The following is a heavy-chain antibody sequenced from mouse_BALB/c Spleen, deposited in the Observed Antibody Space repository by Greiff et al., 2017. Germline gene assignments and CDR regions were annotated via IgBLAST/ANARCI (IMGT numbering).Heavy chain of an antibody. CDR2: IWGDGST. D-gene: IGHD1-1*01. J-gene: IGHJ2*01. V-gene: IGHV2-6-7*01. CDR3: ARDPGYGSSSFDY. CDR1: GFSLTGYG. Sequence: VQLQQSGPGLVAPSQSLSITCTVSGFSLTGYGVNWVRQPPGKGLEWLGMIWGDGSTDYNSALKSRLSISKDNSKSQVFLKMNSLQTDDTARYYCARDPGYGSSSFDYWGQGTTLTVSS.